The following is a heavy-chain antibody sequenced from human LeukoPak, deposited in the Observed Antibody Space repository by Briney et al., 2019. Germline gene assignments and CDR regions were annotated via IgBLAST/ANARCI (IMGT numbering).Heavy chain of an antibody. J-gene: IGHJ4*02. CDR1: GFTFSSYA. CDR2: ISRGGDSP. V-gene: IGHV3-23*01. D-gene: IGHD3-10*01. CDR3: AKEVYGSGPYYLDY. Sequence: GGSLRLSCAASGFTFSSYAMSWVRQAPGKGLQWVSAISRGGDSPYYADSVKGRFTISRDNSRNTLYLQMNSLRAEDTAIYYCAKEVYGSGPYYLDYWGQRALVTLSP.